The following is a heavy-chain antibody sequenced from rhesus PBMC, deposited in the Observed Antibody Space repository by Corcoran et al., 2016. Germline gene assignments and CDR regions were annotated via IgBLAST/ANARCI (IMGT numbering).Heavy chain of an antibody. D-gene: IGHD4-35*01. CDR3: ARGGNYASWYFDY. J-gene: IGHJ4*01. CDR1: GSTFGSYA. V-gene: IGHV1-198*02. Sequence: QVQLVQSGAEVKKPGASVKVSCKASGSTFGSYANRRVGQAPGQGLEWMGVILPLVGIPNYAETFQGRVTLTADTSTSTAYMELSSLRSEDTAVYYCARGGNYASWYFDYWGQGVLVTVSS. CDR2: ILPLVGIP.